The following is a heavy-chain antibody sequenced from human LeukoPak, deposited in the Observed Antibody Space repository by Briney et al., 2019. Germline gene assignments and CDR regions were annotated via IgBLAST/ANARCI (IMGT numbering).Heavy chain of an antibody. Sequence: LRLSCAASGFTFSSYAMSWVRQPPGKALEWLARIDWDDDKYYSTSLKTRLTISKDTSKNQVVLTMTNMDPVDTATYYCARIRNSGWYFDYWGQGTLVTVSS. CDR2: IDWDDDK. J-gene: IGHJ4*02. D-gene: IGHD6-19*01. V-gene: IGHV2-70*11. CDR3: ARIRNSGWYFDY. CDR1: GFTFSSYAM.